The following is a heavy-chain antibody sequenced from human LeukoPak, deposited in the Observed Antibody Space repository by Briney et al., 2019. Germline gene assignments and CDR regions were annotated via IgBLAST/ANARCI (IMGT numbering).Heavy chain of an antibody. D-gene: IGHD6-13*01. CDR1: GYTFTSYD. V-gene: IGHV1-8*01. CDR3: ARGIARYYYYYYMDV. J-gene: IGHJ6*03. Sequence: VASVKVSCKASGYTFTSYDINWVRQATGQGLEWMGWMNPNSGNAGYAQKFQGRVTMTRNTSISTAYMELSSLRSEDTAVYYCARGIARYYYYYYMDVWGKGTTVTISS. CDR2: MNPNSGNA.